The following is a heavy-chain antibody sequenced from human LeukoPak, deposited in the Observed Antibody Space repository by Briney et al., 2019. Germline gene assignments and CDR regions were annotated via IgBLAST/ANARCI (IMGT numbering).Heavy chain of an antibody. J-gene: IGHJ4*01. D-gene: IGHD5-12*01. CDR3: ARDHRYAFDN. CDR1: GFNFIDYS. CDR2: IGISSGNT. Sequence: PGGSLRLSCAASGFNFIDYSMTWVRQAPGKGLEWILYIGISSGNTKYADSVKGRFTISRDKARNSLYLQMNSLRVEDTAVYYCARDHRYAFDNWGHGTLVTVSS. V-gene: IGHV3-48*01.